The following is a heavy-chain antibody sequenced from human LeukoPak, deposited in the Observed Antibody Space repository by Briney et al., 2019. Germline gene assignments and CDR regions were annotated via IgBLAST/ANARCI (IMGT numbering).Heavy chain of an antibody. V-gene: IGHV3-30*18. Sequence: GGSLRLSCAASGFTFSSYGMHWVRQAPGKGLGWVGVISYDGSNKYYADSVKGRFTISRDNSKNTLYLQMNSLRAEDTAVYYCAKDLGGGYSGYEIGYWGQGTLVTVSS. D-gene: IGHD5-12*01. CDR1: GFTFSSYG. J-gene: IGHJ4*02. CDR2: ISYDGSNK. CDR3: AKDLGGGYSGYEIGY.